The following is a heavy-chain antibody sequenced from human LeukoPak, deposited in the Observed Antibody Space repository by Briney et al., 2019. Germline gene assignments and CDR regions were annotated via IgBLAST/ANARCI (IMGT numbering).Heavy chain of an antibody. Sequence: SVKVSCKASGGTFSSYAISWVRQAPGQGLEWMGGIIPIFGTANYAQKFQGRVTITADESTSTAYMELSSLRSEDTAVYYCARSYDATAKPYYFDCWGQGTLVTVSS. CDR2: IIPIFGTA. D-gene: IGHD4-17*01. CDR1: GGTFSSYA. J-gene: IGHJ4*02. CDR3: ARSYDATAKPYYFDC. V-gene: IGHV1-69*01.